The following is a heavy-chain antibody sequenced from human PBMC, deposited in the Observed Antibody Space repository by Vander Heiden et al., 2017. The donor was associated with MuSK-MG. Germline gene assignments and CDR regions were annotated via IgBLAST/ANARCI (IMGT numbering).Heavy chain of an antibody. V-gene: IGHV4-61*02. Sequence: QVQLQESGPGLVKPSQTLSVTCTVSGGSIDSGNYYWSLIRQPAGKGLEWIGRIYPSGSTNYNPSLKSRVTISIDRSMHQFSLKLSSVTAADTAVYFCARDDFNDYSENWFDPWGQGTLVTVSS. CDR2: IYPSGST. CDR3: ARDDFNDYSENWFDP. CDR1: GGSIDSGNYY. J-gene: IGHJ5*02. D-gene: IGHD1-1*01.